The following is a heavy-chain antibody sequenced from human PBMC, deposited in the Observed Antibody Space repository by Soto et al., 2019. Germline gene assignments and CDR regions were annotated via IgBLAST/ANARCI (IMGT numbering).Heavy chain of an antibody. V-gene: IGHV4-39*01. CDR2: IYYSGST. CDR1: GGSISSSSYY. D-gene: IGHD2-8*01. J-gene: IGHJ5*02. CDR3: ARQTRCTNGVCYVAGLFDP. Sequence: QLQLQESGPGLVKPSETLSLTCTVSGGSISSSSYYWGWIRQPPGKGLEWIGCIYYSGSTYYNPSLKSRVTISVDTSKNQFSLKLSSVTAADTAVYYCARQTRCTNGVCYVAGLFDPWGQGTLVTVSS.